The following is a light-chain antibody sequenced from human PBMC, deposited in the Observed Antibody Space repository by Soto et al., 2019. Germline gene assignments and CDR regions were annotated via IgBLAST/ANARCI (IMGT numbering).Light chain of an antibody. V-gene: IGKV3-20*01. CDR3: QQYYSTPAT. J-gene: IGKJ1*01. CDR1: HSMSNSN. CDR2: GAS. Sequence: IVLTQSPGTLSLSPGDRATLSCRASHSMSNSNLAWYQHKPGQAPRLLIYGASNRATGIPDRFSGSGSGTDFTLTISSLQAEDVAVYYCQQYYSTPATFGQGTKVDIK.